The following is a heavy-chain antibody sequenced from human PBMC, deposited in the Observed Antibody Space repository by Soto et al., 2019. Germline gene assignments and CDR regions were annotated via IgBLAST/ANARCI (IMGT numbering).Heavy chain of an antibody. CDR1: GFNFTTYW. D-gene: IGHD6-19*01. J-gene: IGHJ4*02. CDR2: IYPDDSDT. CDR3: VCGAVAEVPPPLDFDY. Sequence: GESLKISCQGSGFNFTTYWIAWVRQMPGKGLEWMGIIYPDDSDTTYSPSFRGQVTMSADKSISTAYLQWSSLKASDTAMYYCVCGAVAEVPPPLDFDYWGQGTLVTVSS. V-gene: IGHV5-51*01.